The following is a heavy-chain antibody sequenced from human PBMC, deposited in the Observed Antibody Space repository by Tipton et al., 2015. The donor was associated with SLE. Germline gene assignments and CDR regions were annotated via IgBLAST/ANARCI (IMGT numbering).Heavy chain of an antibody. V-gene: IGHV4-39*07. CDR3: ARDRVRGVIHY. CDR1: GDSISRSVYY. D-gene: IGHD3-10*01. J-gene: IGHJ4*02. CDR2: IFQTGST. Sequence: TLSLTCTVSGDSISRSVYYWDWVRQSPGKGLEWIGSIFQTGSTYYNPSLKSRVTMSVDTSKNQFSQKLNSVTAADTATYFCARDRVRGVIHYWGQGTLVTVSS.